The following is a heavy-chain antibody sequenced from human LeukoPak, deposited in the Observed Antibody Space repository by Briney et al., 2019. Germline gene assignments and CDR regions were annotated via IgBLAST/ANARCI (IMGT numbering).Heavy chain of an antibody. CDR2: IYHSGST. D-gene: IGHD6-13*01. CDR1: GYSISSGYY. Sequence: SETLSLTCAVSGYSISSGYYWGWIRQPPGKGLEWIGSIYHSGSTYYNPSLKSRVTISVDTSKNQFSLKLSSVTAADTAVYYCARQVAAAGTGYFDCWGQGTLVTVSS. V-gene: IGHV4-38-2*01. CDR3: ARQVAAAGTGYFDC. J-gene: IGHJ4*02.